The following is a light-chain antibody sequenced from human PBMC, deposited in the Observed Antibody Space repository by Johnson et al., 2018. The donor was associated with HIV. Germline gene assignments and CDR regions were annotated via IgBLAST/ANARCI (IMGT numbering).Light chain of an antibody. CDR1: SSNIGNNY. V-gene: IGLV1-51*01. Sequence: QSVLTQPPSVSAAPGQKVTISCSGSSSNIGNNYVSWYQQLPGTAPKLLIYDNNKRPSGTPDRFSGSKSGTSATLGITGLQTGDEADYYCGTWDTSLRIGFFGTGTNVTVL. CDR2: DNN. CDR3: GTWDTSLRIGF. J-gene: IGLJ1*01.